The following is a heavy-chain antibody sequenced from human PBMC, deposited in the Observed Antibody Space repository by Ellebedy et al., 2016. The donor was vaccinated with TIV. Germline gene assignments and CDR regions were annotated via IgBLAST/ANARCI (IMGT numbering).Heavy chain of an antibody. CDR1: GFTVSSNY. Sequence: GESLKISCAASGFTVSSNYMSWVRQAPGKGLEWVSVIYSGGSTYYADSVKGRFTISRDNSKNTLYLQMNSLRAEDTAIYYCARDEGVYINYRFDYWGQGTLVTVSS. CDR2: IYSGGST. CDR3: ARDEGVYINYRFDY. D-gene: IGHD3-10*01. J-gene: IGHJ4*02. V-gene: IGHV3-66*01.